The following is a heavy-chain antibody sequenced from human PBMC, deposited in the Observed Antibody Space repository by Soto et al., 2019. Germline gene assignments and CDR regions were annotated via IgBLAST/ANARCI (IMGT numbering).Heavy chain of an antibody. V-gene: IGHV3-30*18. D-gene: IGHD4-17*01. J-gene: IGHJ4*02. CDR3: AKDHLTTTVTTVGY. Sequence: QVQLVESGGGVVQPGRSLRLSCAASGFTFSNYGMHWVRQAPGKGLELVAVISYHGSDKYYADSVKGRFTISRDNSKNTLYLQMDSLRAEDTAVYYCAKDHLTTTVTTVGYWGQGTLVNVSS. CDR2: ISYHGSDK. CDR1: GFTFSNYG.